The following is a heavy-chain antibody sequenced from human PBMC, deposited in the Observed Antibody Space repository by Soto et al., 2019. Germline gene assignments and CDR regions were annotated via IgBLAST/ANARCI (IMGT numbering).Heavy chain of an antibody. CDR2: LNAGNGDT. V-gene: IGHV1-3*01. Sequence: QVHLEQSGAVVKKPGASVKVACKASGYSFTTYSMHWVRQAPGQRHEWIGWLNAGNGDTKYSQALQGRVTITVDTSATTVYLELSSLTSEDTAVYYCAKGGYCSTTSCVSWFDPWGQGTQVTVSP. CDR3: AKGGYCSTTSCVSWFDP. D-gene: IGHD2-2*01. CDR1: GYSFTTYS. J-gene: IGHJ5*02.